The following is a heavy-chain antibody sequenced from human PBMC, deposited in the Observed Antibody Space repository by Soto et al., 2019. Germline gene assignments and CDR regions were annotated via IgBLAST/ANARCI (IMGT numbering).Heavy chain of an antibody. D-gene: IGHD2-2*01. J-gene: IGHJ6*03. V-gene: IGHV4-39*01. CDR2: IYYSGST. Sequence: SETLSLTCTVSGGSISSSSYYWGWIRQPPGKGLEWIGSIYYSGSTYYNPSLKSRVTISVDTSKNQFSLKLGSVTAADTAVYYCARLNPIYCSSTSCYLSYYYYMDVWGKGTTVTVSS. CDR1: GGSISSSSYY. CDR3: ARLNPIYCSSTSCYLSYYYYMDV.